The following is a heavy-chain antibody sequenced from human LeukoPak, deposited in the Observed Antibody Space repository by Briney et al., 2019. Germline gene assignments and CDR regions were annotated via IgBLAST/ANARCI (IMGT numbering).Heavy chain of an antibody. CDR2: IYHSGST. CDR1: GYSISSGYY. CDR3: ARVTYDAFDI. J-gene: IGHJ3*02. D-gene: IGHD2-21*02. V-gene: IGHV4-38-2*01. Sequence: SETLSLTCAVSGYSISSGYYWGWIRQPPGKGLEWIGSIYHSGSTYYNPSLKSRVTISVDTSKNQFSLKLSSVTAADTAVYYWARVTYDAFDIWGQGTMVTVSS.